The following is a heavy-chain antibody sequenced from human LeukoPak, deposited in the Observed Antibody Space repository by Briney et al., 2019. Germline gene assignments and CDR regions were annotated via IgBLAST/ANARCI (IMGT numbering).Heavy chain of an antibody. V-gene: IGHV3-7*04. D-gene: IGHD3-10*01. CDR2: IKQDGSEI. CDR1: GFNFNSYW. Sequence: GGSLRLSCAASGFNFNSYWMSWVRQAPGKGLECVANIKQDGSEIYSVDSVKGRFTISRDNAKSSLYLQMNSLRGEDTAVYYCARARYGSGGYFFDFWGQGTLVTVSS. CDR3: ARARYGSGGYFFDF. J-gene: IGHJ4*02.